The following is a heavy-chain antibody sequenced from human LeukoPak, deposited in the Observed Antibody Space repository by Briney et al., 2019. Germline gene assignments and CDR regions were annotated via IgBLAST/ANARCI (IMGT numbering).Heavy chain of an antibody. CDR3: ARDGGSAWFLDY. D-gene: IGHD6-19*01. CDR2: ISSSGNTT. CDR1: GFTFSDNY. V-gene: IGHV3-11*04. J-gene: IGHJ4*02. Sequence: NPGGSLRLSCAASGFTFSDNYMSWIRQAPGKGREWVSYISSSGNTTYNADSVKGRFSITRDNAKNSLYPQMNSLRAEDTAVYYCARDGGSAWFLDYWGQGTLVTVSS.